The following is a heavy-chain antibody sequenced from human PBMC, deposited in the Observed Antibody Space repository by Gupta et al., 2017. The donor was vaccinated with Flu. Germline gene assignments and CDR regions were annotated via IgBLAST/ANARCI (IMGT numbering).Heavy chain of an antibody. CDR2: ITQSGDT. CDR1: GGSFSGYY. Sequence: QVQLQQWDAGQLRPSETLSLTCAGYGGSFSGYYWSWVRQPPGKGLEWIGDITQSGDTTYNPALKSRVTISLDTSKNQFSLKLTSVTAADTAVFYCARGRRGMDVWGQGTLVTVSS. J-gene: IGHJ6*02. V-gene: IGHV4-34*01. CDR3: ARGRRGMDV.